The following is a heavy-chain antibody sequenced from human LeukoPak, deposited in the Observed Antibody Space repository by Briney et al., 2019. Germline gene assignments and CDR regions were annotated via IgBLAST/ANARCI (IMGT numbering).Heavy chain of an antibody. V-gene: IGHV3-53*01. CDR1: GFTVSNNY. D-gene: IGHD3-16*02. Sequence: GGPLRLSCAASGFTVSNNYMSWVRQAPGKGLECVSVIYSGGSTYYADSVKGRFTISRDNSKNTLYLQMNSLRAEDTAVYYCSRNTGGLSCGGQGTLVTVSS. CDR3: SRNTGGLSC. CDR2: IYSGGST. J-gene: IGHJ4*02.